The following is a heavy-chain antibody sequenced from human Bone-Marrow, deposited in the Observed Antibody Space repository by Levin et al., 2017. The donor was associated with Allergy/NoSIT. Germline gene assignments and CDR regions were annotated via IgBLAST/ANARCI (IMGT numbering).Heavy chain of an antibody. V-gene: IGHV7-4-1*02. Sequence: GESLKISCKASGYTFTNYAIHWVRQAPGQGLEWMGWINTNTGNPTYAQGFTGRFVLSLDTSVNSAYLQISSLKAEDTAVYFCAREDAGATRYGSSWYWFDPWGQGTLVTVSS. D-gene: IGHD6-13*01. CDR3: AREDAGATRYGSSWYWFDP. J-gene: IGHJ5*02. CDR2: INTNTGNP. CDR1: GYTFTNYA.